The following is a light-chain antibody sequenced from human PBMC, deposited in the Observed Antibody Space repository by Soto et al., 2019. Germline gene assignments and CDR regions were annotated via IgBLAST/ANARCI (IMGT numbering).Light chain of an antibody. CDR2: DAS. CDR1: QNNKNY. V-gene: IGKV1-5*01. CDR3: QQYDSYSPT. J-gene: IGKJ1*01. Sequence: DIVMTQSPDSLAVSLGERATINCKSSQNNKNYLAWYQQKPGKAPNLLIYDASSLVSGVPSRFSGSGSGTEFTLTISSLQPDDFATYHCQQYDSYSPTFGQGTKVDIK.